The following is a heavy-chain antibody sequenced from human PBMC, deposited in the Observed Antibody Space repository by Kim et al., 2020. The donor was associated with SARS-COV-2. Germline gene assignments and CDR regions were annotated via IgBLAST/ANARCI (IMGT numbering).Heavy chain of an antibody. CDR2: IYYSGST. D-gene: IGHD2-21*02. J-gene: IGHJ4*02. CDR1: GGSVSSGSYY. CDR3: ARDGPLFAYFDY. Sequence: SETLSLTCTVSGGSVSSGSYYWSWIRQPPGKGLEWIGYIYYSGSTNYNPSLKSRVTISVDTSKNQFSLKLRSVTAADTAVYYCARDGPLFAYFDYWGQGTLVTVSS. V-gene: IGHV4-61*01.